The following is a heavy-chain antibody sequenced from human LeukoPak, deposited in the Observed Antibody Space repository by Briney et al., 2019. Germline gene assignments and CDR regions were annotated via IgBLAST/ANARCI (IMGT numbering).Heavy chain of an antibody. J-gene: IGHJ6*02. CDR3: ARDPYSSGWYYYYGMDV. V-gene: IGHV3-7*01. Sequence: GGSLRLSCAASRFTFSSYWMSWVRQTPGKGLEWVANIKQDGSEKYYVDSVKGRFTISRDNAKNSLYLQMNSLRAEDTAVYYCARDPYSSGWYYYYGMDVWGQGTTVTVSS. D-gene: IGHD6-19*01. CDR2: IKQDGSEK. CDR1: RFTFSSYW.